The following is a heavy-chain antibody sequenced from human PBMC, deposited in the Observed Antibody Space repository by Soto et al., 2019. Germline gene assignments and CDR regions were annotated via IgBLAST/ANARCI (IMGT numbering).Heavy chain of an antibody. Sequence: GASVKVSCKASGYTFTGYYMHWVRQAPGQGLEWMGWINPNSGGTNYAQKFQGWVTMTRDTSISTAYMELSRLRSDDTAVNYCPREGGEGNQWELLRLGGREGGSDPNAGMDYYYYGMDVWGQGTTVTVSS. CDR1: GYTFTGYY. CDR2: INPNSGGT. J-gene: IGHJ6*02. D-gene: IGHD1-26*01. CDR3: PREGGEGNQWELLRLGGREGGSDPNAGMDYYYYGMDV. V-gene: IGHV1-2*04.